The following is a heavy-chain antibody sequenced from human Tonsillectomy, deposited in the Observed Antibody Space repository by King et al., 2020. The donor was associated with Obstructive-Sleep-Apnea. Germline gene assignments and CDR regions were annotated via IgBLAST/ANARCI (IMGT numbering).Heavy chain of an antibody. Sequence: QLQESGPGLVKPSETLSLTCTVSGGSIRNYYWSWIRQPPGKGLEWIGYISYSGSTKYNPSLKSRVTISVDTSKNQFSLRLSSVTAADTAVYHCARLDILAELYGLGVWGQGTTVTVSS. V-gene: IGHV4-59*08. D-gene: IGHD3-9*01. CDR3: ARLDILAELYGLGV. CDR1: GGSIRNYY. CDR2: ISYSGST. J-gene: IGHJ6*02.